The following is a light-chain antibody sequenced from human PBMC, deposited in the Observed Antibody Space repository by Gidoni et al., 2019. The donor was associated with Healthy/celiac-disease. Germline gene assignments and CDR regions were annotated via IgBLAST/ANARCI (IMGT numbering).Light chain of an antibody. CDR3: QAWDSSTVV. Sequence: SYELPHPPSVSLSPGQTASITCSGDKLGDKYACWYQQKPGQSPVLVIYQDSKRPSGIPERFSGSNSGNTATLTISGTQAMDEADYYCQAWDSSTVVFGGGTKLTVL. J-gene: IGLJ2*01. V-gene: IGLV3-1*01. CDR1: KLGDKY. CDR2: QDS.